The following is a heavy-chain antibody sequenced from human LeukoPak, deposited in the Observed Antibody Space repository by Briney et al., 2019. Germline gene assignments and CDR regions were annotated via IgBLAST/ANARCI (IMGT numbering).Heavy chain of an antibody. V-gene: IGHV3-7*01. CDR2: ISQDGSDK. D-gene: IGHD6-25*01. CDR1: GFTFSSYW. CDR3: ARLSSGSPIDD. J-gene: IGHJ4*02. Sequence: GGSLRLSCAASGFTFSSYWMSWVRQAPEKGPEWLANISQDGSDKQYVDSVKGRFTISRDNAKNSLYLQMNSLSAEDTAVYYCARLSSGSPIDDWGQGTLDTVSS.